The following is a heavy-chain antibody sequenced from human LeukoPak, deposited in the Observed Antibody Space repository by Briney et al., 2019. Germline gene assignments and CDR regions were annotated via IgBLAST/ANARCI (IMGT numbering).Heavy chain of an antibody. J-gene: IGHJ6*02. CDR2: ISYDGSNK. CDR3: ARGPSSQLVPGVHYYYGMDV. V-gene: IGHV3-30-3*01. CDR1: GFTFSSYA. D-gene: IGHD6-13*01. Sequence: GGSLRLSCAASGFTFSSYAMHWVRQAPGKGLEWVAVISYDGSNKYYADSAKGRFTISRDNSKNTLYLQMNSLRAEDTAVYYCARGPSSQLVPGVHYYYGMDVWGQGTTVTVSS.